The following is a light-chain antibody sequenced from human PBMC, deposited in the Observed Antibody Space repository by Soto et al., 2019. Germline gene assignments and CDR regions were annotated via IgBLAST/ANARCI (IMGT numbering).Light chain of an antibody. CDR3: QQYGSSPWT. Sequence: ETVLTQSPGTLSLSPGERATLSRRASQTIRSNYLAWYRQTPGQAPRLLIYGASNRATGIADRFSGSGSGTDFTLIISRLEPEDFALYYCQQYGSSPWTFGQGTKVEIK. J-gene: IGKJ1*01. V-gene: IGKV3-20*01. CDR1: QTIRSNY. CDR2: GAS.